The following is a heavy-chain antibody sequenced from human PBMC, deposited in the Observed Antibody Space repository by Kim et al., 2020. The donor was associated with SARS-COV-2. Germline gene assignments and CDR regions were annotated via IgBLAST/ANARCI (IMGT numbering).Heavy chain of an antibody. D-gene: IGHD2-15*01. CDR1: GFTFATYA. V-gene: IGHV3-74*01. Sequence: GGSLRLSCTTSGFTFATYAMHWVRQAPGKGLECISRISSDGSTTNYVDSVKGRFTISRDNSRNTLYLQMNALRADDTAVYYCVRGSSRGYLDYWGQGVL. CDR2: ISSDGSTT. CDR3: VRGSSRGYLDY. J-gene: IGHJ4*02.